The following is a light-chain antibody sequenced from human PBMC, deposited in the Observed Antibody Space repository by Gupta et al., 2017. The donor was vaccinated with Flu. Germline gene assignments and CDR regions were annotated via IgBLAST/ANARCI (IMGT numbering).Light chain of an antibody. J-gene: IGKJ5*01. CDR1: QSVGSH. V-gene: IGKV3-15*01. CDR3: QQYKNWPAIT. CDR2: GAS. Sequence: SPGTLSVSPGEGATLSCRASQSVGSHLAWYQQKIGQAPRLLTYGASTRATGISARFSGSGSETEFTLTISGLQSEDFAFYYCQQYKNWPAITFGQGTLLEIK.